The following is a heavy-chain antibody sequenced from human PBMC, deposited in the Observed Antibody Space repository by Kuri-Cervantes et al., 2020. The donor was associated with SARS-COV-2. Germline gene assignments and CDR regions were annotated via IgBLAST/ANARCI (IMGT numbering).Heavy chain of an antibody. CDR3: AKDRAGVHDF. J-gene: IGHJ4*02. V-gene: IGHV3-30*18. CDR2: ISNDGKNK. Sequence: GESLKISCAASGFNFSRTDMHWVRQAPGKGLEWVAVISNDGKNKKCIASGKGRFTISRDNSQNTLYLQMKSLTSEDTAMYYCAKDRAGVHDFWGQGTLVTVSS. CDR1: GFNFSRTD. D-gene: IGHD2-21*01.